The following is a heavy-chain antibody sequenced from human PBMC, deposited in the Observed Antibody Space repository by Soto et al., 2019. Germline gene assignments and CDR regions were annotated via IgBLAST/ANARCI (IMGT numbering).Heavy chain of an antibody. CDR1: GGSISSYY. CDR3: ARDDGGATTLPYYGMDV. V-gene: IGHV4-59*01. Sequence: SETLSLTCTVSGGSISSYYWSWIRQPPGKGLEWIGYIYYSGSTNYNPSLKSRVTISVDTSKNQFSLKLSCVTAADTAVYYCARDDGGATTLPYYGMDVWGQGTTVTVAS. J-gene: IGHJ6*02. CDR2: IYYSGST. D-gene: IGHD1-26*01.